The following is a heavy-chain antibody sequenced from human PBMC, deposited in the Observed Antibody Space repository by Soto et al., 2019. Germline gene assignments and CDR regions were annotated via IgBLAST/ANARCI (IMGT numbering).Heavy chain of an antibody. CDR2: IWYDGSNK. J-gene: IGHJ4*01. D-gene: IGHD1-26*01. V-gene: IGHV3-33*01. CDR3: ARDSGTYYFDY. Sequence: PGGSLRLSCAASGFTFSSSRMHWVRQAPGKGLEWVAVIWYDGSNKYYADSVKGRFTISRDSSKNMLYLQMNSLRAEDTAVYYCARDSGTYYFDYWGHGTLVTVSS. CDR1: GFTFSSSR.